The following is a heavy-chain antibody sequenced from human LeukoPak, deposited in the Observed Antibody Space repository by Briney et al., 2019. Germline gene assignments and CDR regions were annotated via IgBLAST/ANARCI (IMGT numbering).Heavy chain of an antibody. D-gene: IGHD3-10*01. CDR2: IYYSGST. CDR3: ARLAGSGSLDY. CDR1: GGSISSSSYY. V-gene: IGHV4-39*07. J-gene: IGHJ4*02. Sequence: SETLSLTCTVSGGSISSSSYYWGWIRQPPGKGLEWIGSIYYSGSTYYNPSLKSRVTISVDKSKNQFSLKLSSVTAADTAVYYCARLAGSGSLDYWGQGTLVTVSS.